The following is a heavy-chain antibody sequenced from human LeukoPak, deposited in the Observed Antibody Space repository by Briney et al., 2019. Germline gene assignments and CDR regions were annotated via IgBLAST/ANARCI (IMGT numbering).Heavy chain of an antibody. Sequence: PSETLSLTCTVSGGSISSYYWSWIRQPPGKGLKWIGYIYYSGSTNYNPSLKSRVTISVDTSKNQFSLKLSSVTAADTAVYYCARDGSPMVRGVISYWGQGTLVTVSS. CDR2: IYYSGST. CDR3: ARDGSPMVRGVISY. CDR1: GGSISSYY. V-gene: IGHV4-59*01. D-gene: IGHD3-10*01. J-gene: IGHJ4*02.